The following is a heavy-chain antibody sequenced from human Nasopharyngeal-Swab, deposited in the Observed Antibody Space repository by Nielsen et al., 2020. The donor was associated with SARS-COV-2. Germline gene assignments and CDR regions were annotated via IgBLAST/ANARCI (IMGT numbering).Heavy chain of an antibody. CDR2: INHSGST. Sequence: RQAPGKGLEWIGEINHSGSTNYNPSLKSRVTISVDTSKNQFSLKLSSVTAADTAVYYCARGRYDSSGYLSHFDCWGQGTLVTVSS. D-gene: IGHD3-22*01. V-gene: IGHV4-34*01. J-gene: IGHJ4*02. CDR3: ARGRYDSSGYLSHFDC.